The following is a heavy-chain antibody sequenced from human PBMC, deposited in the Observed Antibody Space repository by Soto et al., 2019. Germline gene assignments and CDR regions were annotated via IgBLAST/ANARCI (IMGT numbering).Heavy chain of an antibody. V-gene: IGHV3-33*01. D-gene: IGHD4-17*01. J-gene: IGHJ4*02. Sequence: PGGSLRLSCAASGFTFSSYGMHWVRQAPGKGLEWVAVIWYDGSNKYYADSVKGRFTISRDNSKNTLYLQMNSLRAEDTAVYYCASYGVAGNFDYWGQGTLVTVS. CDR2: IWYDGSNK. CDR3: ASYGVAGNFDY. CDR1: GFTFSSYG.